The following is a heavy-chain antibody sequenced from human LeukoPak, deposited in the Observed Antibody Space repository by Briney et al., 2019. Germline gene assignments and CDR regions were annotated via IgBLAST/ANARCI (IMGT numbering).Heavy chain of an antibody. CDR2: ISSSSSYI. D-gene: IGHD6-13*01. V-gene: IGHV3-21*01. Sequence: NPGGSLRLSCAASGFTFSSYSMNWVRQAPGKGLEWVSSISSSSSYIYYADSVKGRFTISRDNAKNSLYLQMNSLRAEDTAVYYCARGGVAAARRDAFDIWGQGTMVTVSS. CDR1: GFTFSSYS. J-gene: IGHJ3*02. CDR3: ARGGVAAARRDAFDI.